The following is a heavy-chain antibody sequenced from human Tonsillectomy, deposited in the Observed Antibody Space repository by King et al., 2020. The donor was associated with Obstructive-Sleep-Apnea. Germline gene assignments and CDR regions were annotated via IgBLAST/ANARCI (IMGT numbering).Heavy chain of an antibody. CDR3: AKDQGGRATAMVFYYYYGMDV. CDR1: GFTFSSYG. J-gene: IGHJ6*02. CDR2: IWYDGSNK. D-gene: IGHD5-18*01. Sequence: VQLVESGGGVVQPGRSLRLSCAASGFTFSSYGMHWVRQAPGKGLEWVAVIWYDGSNKYYADSVKGRFTISRDNSKNTLYLQMNSLSAEDTAVYYCAKDQGGRATAMVFYYYYGMDVWGQGTTVTVSS. V-gene: IGHV3-33*06.